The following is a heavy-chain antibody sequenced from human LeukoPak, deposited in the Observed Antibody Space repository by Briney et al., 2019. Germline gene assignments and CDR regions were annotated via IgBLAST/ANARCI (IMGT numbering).Heavy chain of an antibody. D-gene: IGHD3-22*01. J-gene: IGHJ4*02. CDR1: GGTFSSYA. CDR2: IIPIFDTA. V-gene: IGHV1-69*05. Sequence: SVTVSCKASGGTFSSYAISWVRQAPGQGLEWMGGIIPIFDTANYAQKFQGRVTITTDESTSTAYMELSSLRSEDTAVYYCASHTSGYYGSYFDYWGQGTLVTVSS. CDR3: ASHTSGYYGSYFDY.